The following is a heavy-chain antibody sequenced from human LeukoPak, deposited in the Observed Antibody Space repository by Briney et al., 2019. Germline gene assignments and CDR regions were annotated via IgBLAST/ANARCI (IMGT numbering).Heavy chain of an antibody. CDR1: GGSFSGYY. V-gene: IGHV4-59*01. Sequence: SETLSLTCAVYGGSFSGYYWSWIRQPPGKGLEWIGYIYYSGSTNYNPSLKSRVTISVDTSKNQFSLKLSSVTAADTAVYYCASYGYSSGWYLYWGQGTLVTVSS. J-gene: IGHJ4*02. CDR3: ASYGYSSGWYLY. D-gene: IGHD6-19*01. CDR2: IYYSGST.